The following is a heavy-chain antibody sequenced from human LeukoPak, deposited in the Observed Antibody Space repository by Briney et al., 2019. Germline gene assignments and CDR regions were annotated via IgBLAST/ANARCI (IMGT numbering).Heavy chain of an antibody. CDR3: ARLTRDGYNAYFDY. Sequence: SETLSLTCTVSGDSISNYYWSWIRQPPGKGLEWIGYIYYSGSTNYNPSLKSRVTISVDTSKNQFSLKLSSVTAADTAVYFCARLTRDGYNAYFDYWGQGTLVTVSS. CDR2: IYYSGST. CDR1: GDSISNYY. D-gene: IGHD5-24*01. V-gene: IGHV4-59*08. J-gene: IGHJ4*02.